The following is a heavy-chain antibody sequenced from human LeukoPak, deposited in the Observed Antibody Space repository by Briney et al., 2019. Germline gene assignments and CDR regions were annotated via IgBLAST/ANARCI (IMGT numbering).Heavy chain of an antibody. J-gene: IGHJ4*02. CDR3: ARAGIVAPDY. D-gene: IGHD2-21*01. Sequence: SGGSLSLSCAASGFPFSIYWMIWVRQAPGKGLEWVANIKQDGSEQYYVDSVKGRFTISRDNAKNSLYLQMNSLRAEDTSVYYCARAGIVAPDYWGQGTVVTVSS. V-gene: IGHV3-7*04. CDR1: GFPFSIYW. CDR2: IKQDGSEQ.